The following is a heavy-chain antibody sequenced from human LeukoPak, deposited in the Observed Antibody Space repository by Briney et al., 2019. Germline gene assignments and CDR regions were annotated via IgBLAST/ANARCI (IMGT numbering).Heavy chain of an antibody. V-gene: IGHV3-23*01. D-gene: IGHD6-13*01. CDR2: ITGSGGST. J-gene: IGHJ4*02. CDR1: GFTFSNYA. CDR3: AKDHYTSSGY. Sequence: GGSLRLSCAGSGFTFSNYAMSWVRQAPGKGLEWVSAITGSGGSTYYADSVKGRFTTSRDNSKNTLYLQMNSLRAEDTAVYYCAKDHYTSSGYWGQGTLVTVSS.